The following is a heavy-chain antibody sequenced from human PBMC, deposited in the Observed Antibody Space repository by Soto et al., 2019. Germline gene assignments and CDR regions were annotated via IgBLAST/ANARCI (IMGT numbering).Heavy chain of an antibody. V-gene: IGHV4-59*01. CDR2: IYYSGST. CDR1: GGSISSDY. D-gene: IGHD1-1*01. J-gene: IGHJ6*03. Sequence: SETLSLTCTVSGGSISSDYWSWIRQPPGKGLEWIGYIYYSGSTNYNPSLKSRVTISVDTSKNQFSLKLSSVTAADTAVYYCARVGTKNYYYYYYMDVWGKGTTVTVSS. CDR3: ARVGTKNYYYYYYMDV.